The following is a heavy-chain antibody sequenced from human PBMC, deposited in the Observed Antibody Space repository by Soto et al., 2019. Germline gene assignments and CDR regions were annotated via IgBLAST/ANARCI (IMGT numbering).Heavy chain of an antibody. Sequence: SVKVSCKASGGTFSNYTISWVRQAPGQGLEWMGRIIPILGIANYAQKFQGRVTITADKSTSTAYMELSSLRSEDTAVYYCAREWHRSGWYYFDYWGQGTLVTVSS. CDR3: AREWHRSGWYYFDY. CDR1: GGTFSNYT. CDR2: IIPILGIA. V-gene: IGHV1-69*04. D-gene: IGHD6-19*01. J-gene: IGHJ4*02.